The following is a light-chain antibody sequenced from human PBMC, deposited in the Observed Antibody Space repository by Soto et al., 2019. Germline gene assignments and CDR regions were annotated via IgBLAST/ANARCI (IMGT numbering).Light chain of an antibody. V-gene: IGKV3-11*01. CDR3: QQRYNWPWK. CDR1: QSIRNF. Sequence: EIVLTQSPGTLSLSPGERATLSCRASQSIRNFLAWYQQKPGQAPRLLIYDASNRATGIPPRFSGSGSGTDFTLAISGLDPEDFAVYYCQQRYNWPWKFGQGTKV. CDR2: DAS. J-gene: IGKJ1*01.